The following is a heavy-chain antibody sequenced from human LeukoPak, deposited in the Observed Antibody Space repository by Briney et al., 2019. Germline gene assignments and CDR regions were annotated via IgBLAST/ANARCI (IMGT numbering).Heavy chain of an antibody. CDR1: GGSISSYY. Sequence: PSETLSLTCTVSGGSISSYYWSWIRQPPGKGLEWIGYTYYSGSANYNPSPKSRVTMSVDTSKNQLSLRLSSVTAADTAVYYCARGGSRNGYNRPLDHWGQGTLVTVSS. J-gene: IGHJ4*02. CDR2: TYYSGSA. CDR3: ARGGSRNGYNRPLDH. D-gene: IGHD5-24*01. V-gene: IGHV4-59*01.